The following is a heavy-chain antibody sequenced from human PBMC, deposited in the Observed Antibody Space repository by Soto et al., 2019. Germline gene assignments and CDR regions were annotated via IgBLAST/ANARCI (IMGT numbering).Heavy chain of an antibody. CDR2: IKSKTDGGTT. CDR1: GFTFSSAW. V-gene: IGHV3-15*01. D-gene: IGHD3-10*01. J-gene: IGHJ4*02. Sequence: PGGSLRLSCAASGFTFSSAWVSWVRQAPGKGLEWVGRIKSKTDGGTTDYAAPVNGRFTISRDDSVDTMYLQMNSLKTEDTAVYYCTTAHARGCHWGQGTLVTVSS. CDR3: TTAHARGCH.